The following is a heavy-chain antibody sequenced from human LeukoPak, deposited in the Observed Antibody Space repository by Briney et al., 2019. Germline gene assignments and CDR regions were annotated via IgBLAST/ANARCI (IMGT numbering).Heavy chain of an antibody. Sequence: PGGSLRLSCAASGFTFSDYTLNWVRQAPGKGLEWVSSMTGRKSYIFYADSVKGRFTISRDNAENSVYLQMNNLGAEDTALYYCARSDLYGDYPPGNYWGQGTLVAVSS. CDR1: GFTFSDYT. V-gene: IGHV3-21*04. J-gene: IGHJ4*02. CDR3: ARSDLYGDYPPGNY. CDR2: MTGRKSYI. D-gene: IGHD4-17*01.